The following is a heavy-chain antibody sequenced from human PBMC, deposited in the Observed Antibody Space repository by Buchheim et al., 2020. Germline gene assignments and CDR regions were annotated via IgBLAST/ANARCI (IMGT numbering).Heavy chain of an antibody. CDR2: INHSGST. J-gene: IGHJ5*02. Sequence: QVQLQQWGAGLLKPSETLSLTCAVYGGSFSGYYWSWIRQPPGKGLEWIGEINHSGSTNYNPSLKSRVTISVDTSKNQFSLKLSSVTAADTAVYYCARVFRVRGVITPMGWFDPWGQGTL. CDR1: GGSFSGYY. D-gene: IGHD3-10*01. CDR3: ARVFRVRGVITPMGWFDP. V-gene: IGHV4-34*01.